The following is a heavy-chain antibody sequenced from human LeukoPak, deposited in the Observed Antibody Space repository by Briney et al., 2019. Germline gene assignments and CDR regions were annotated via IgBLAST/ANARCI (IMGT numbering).Heavy chain of an antibody. V-gene: IGHV3-23*01. CDR3: AKDGKYYDFWSGYYSRSYYYYMDV. J-gene: IGHJ6*03. CDR1: GFTFSSYA. D-gene: IGHD3-3*01. Sequence: PGGSLRLSCAASGFTFSSYAMSWVRQAPGKGLEWVSAISGSGGSTYYADSVKGRFTISRDNSKNTLYLQMNSLGAEDTAVYYCAKDGKYYDFWSGYYSRSYYYYMDVWGKGTTVTVSS. CDR2: ISGSGGST.